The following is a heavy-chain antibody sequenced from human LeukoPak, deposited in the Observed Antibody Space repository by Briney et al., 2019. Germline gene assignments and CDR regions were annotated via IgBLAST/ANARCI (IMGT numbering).Heavy chain of an antibody. CDR2: ITPYNGNT. D-gene: IGHD3-10*01. Sequence: GASVKVSCRASGYTFTNYDITWIRQAPGQGLEWMGYITPYNGNTNYAQKLQGRVTMTTDTSTSTVYMELSRLRSDDTAVYYCARLTSINKRGSGPYYYYYMDVWGKGTTVTISS. CDR3: ARLTSINKRGSGPYYYYYMDV. V-gene: IGHV1-18*01. CDR1: GYTFTNYD. J-gene: IGHJ6*03.